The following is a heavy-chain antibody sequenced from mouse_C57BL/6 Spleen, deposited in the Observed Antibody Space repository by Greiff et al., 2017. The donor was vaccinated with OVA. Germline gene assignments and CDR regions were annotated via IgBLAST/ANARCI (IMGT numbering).Heavy chain of an antibody. CDR2: ISDGGSYT. V-gene: IGHV5-4*01. CDR1: GFTFTSYA. CDR3: ARGEDFYDDDEDFDY. J-gene: IGHJ2*01. Sequence: EVQLVESGGGLVKPGGSLKLSCAASGFTFTSYAMSWVRQTPEKRLEWVATISDGGSYTYYPDNVKGRFTISRDNAKNTLYLQMSHLKSEDTAMYDYARGEDFYDDDEDFDYWGQGTTLTVSS. D-gene: IGHD2-4*01.